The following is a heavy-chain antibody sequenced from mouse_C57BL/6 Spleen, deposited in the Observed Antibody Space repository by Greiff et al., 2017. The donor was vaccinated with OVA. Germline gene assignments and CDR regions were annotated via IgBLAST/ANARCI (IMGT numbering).Heavy chain of an antibody. CDR1: GYTFTDYN. CDR3: ARMGSYLGSSYFDY. CDR2: INPNNGGT. J-gene: IGHJ2*01. V-gene: IGHV1-18*01. D-gene: IGHD1-1*01. Sequence: EVLLQESGPELVKPGASVKIPCKASGYTFTDYNMDWVKQSHGKSLEWIGDINPNNGGTIYNHKFKGKATLTVDKSSNTAYMELRSLTSEDTAVYYCARMGSYLGSSYFDYWGQGTTLTVSS.